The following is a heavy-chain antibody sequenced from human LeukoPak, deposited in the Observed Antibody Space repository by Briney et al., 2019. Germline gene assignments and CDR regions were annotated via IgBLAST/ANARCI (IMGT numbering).Heavy chain of an antibody. J-gene: IGHJ4*02. Sequence: SETLSLTFSVSGYSITSGYHWGWIRQPPGKGLEWIGTIHYSGSTYYSPSLKSRVTISVDTSKNQFSLKLISVTAADTAVYYCARVVGATYYFDYWGQGTLVTVSS. D-gene: IGHD1-26*01. CDR3: ARVVGATYYFDY. CDR2: IHYSGST. V-gene: IGHV4-38-2*02. CDR1: GYSITSGYH.